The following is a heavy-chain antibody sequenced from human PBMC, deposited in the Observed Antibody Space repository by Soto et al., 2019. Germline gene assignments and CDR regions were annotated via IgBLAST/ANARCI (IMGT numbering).Heavy chain of an antibody. CDR1: GFTFSSSA. Sequence: SVKVSCKASGFTFSSSALQWVRQARGQGLEWIGIIDLSSGNTSYAQKFQERVTMNTDTSTSTAYMELRSLRSDDTAVYYCAREGRGYSYGFRFDPWGQGTLVTVSS. CDR2: IDLSSGNT. J-gene: IGHJ5*02. V-gene: IGHV1-58*01. CDR3: AREGRGYSYGFRFDP. D-gene: IGHD5-18*01.